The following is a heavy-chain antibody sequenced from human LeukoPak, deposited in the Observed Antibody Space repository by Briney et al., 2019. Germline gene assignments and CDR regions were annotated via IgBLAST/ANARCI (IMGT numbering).Heavy chain of an antibody. J-gene: IGHJ4*02. V-gene: IGHV3-23*01. CDR1: GFTFSNYA. D-gene: IGHD3-16*01. Sequence: GGSLRLSCAASGFTFSNYAMTWVRQAPGKGLEWVSSISGSGGTTYYADSVKGRFTISRDNSKNTLSLQMNSLRAEDTAVYYCAKARWDYFDYWGQGTLVTVSS. CDR3: AKARWDYFDY. CDR2: ISGSGGTT.